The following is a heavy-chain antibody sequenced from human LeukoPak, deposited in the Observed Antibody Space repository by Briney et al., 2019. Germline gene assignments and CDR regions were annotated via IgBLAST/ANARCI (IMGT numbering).Heavy chain of an antibody. CDR1: GGSFSGYY. CDR2: INHSGST. V-gene: IGHV4-34*01. CDR3: AQIGVYGAYVGADY. Sequence: SETLSLTCAVHGGSFSGYYWTWIRQPPGKGLEWIGEINHSGSTKYNPSLKSRVTISVDTSKNQFSVKLNSVTAADTAVYYCAQIGVYGAYVGADYWGQGTLVTVSS. J-gene: IGHJ4*02. D-gene: IGHD4-17*01.